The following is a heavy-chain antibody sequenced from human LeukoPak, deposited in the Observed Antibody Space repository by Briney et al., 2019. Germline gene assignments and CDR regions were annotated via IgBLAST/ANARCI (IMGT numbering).Heavy chain of an antibody. CDR1: GFSFSGHD. CDR2: ISFSSTYI. D-gene: IGHD2-2*01. Sequence: PWGSLRLSCAASGFSFSGHDMNWVRQAPGKGLEWVSSISFSSTYIYYADSVRGRFTISRDNAKNSLYLQMNSLRVEDTAVYYCARADCSSSTCYLRRSWFDPWGQGTLVTVSS. CDR3: ARADCSSSTCYLRRSWFDP. J-gene: IGHJ5*02. V-gene: IGHV3-21*01.